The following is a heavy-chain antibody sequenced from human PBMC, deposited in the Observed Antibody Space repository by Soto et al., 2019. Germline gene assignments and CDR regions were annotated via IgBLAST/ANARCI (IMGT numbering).Heavy chain of an antibody. D-gene: IGHD5-12*01. CDR2: IWYDGSNK. CDR3: ARDGGPLYVEMATPYWYFDL. V-gene: IGHV3-33*01. J-gene: IGHJ2*01. CDR1: GFTFSSYG. Sequence: QVQLVESGGGVVQPGRSLRLSCAASGFTFSSYGMHWVRQAPGKGLEWVAVIWYDGSNKYYADSVKGRFTISRDNSKNTLYLQMNSLRAEDTAVYYCARDGGPLYVEMATPYWYFDLWGRGTLVTVSS.